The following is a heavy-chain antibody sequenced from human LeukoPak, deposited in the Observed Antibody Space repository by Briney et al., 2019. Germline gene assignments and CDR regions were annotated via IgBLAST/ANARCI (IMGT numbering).Heavy chain of an antibody. Sequence: GESLKISCKGSGYSFINYWIAWVRPMPGKGLEWMGIIYPGESDTRYSPSFQGQVTISADKSISTAYLQLSSLPASDTAIYYCARLQCDGSGRHGASTYYFDYWGQGTLVAVSS. D-gene: IGHD6-19*01. CDR1: GYSFINYW. CDR2: IYPGESDT. V-gene: IGHV5-51*01. CDR3: ARLQCDGSGRHGASTYYFDY. J-gene: IGHJ4*02.